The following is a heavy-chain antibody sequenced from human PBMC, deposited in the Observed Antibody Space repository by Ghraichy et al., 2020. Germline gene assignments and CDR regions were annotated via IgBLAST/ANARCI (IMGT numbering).Heavy chain of an antibody. CDR3: ARDSSGWLFDY. V-gene: IGHV3-21*01. Sequence: GGSLRLSCAASGFTFSSYRMNWVRQAPGKGLEWVSFISSSSNYIYYADSMRGRFTISRDNAKNSLYLQMDSLRAEDTAVYYCARDSSGWLFDYWGQGILVTVSS. J-gene: IGHJ4*02. CDR2: ISSSSNYI. CDR1: GFTFSSYR. D-gene: IGHD6-19*01.